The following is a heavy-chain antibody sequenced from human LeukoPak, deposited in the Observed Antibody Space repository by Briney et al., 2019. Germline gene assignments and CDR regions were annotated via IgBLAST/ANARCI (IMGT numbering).Heavy chain of an antibody. V-gene: IGHV3-11*01. CDR3: ARVMGGTVRQLEDYYGMDV. J-gene: IGHJ6*02. Sequence: GGSLRLSCAASGFTFSDYYMSWIRQAPGKGLEWLSYISDSGNTIKYADSVEGRFTISRDSAKNSLYLQMNSLRAEDTAVYYCARVMGGTVRQLEDYYGMDVWGQGTTVTVSS. CDR2: ISDSGNTI. D-gene: IGHD1-26*01. CDR1: GFTFSDYY.